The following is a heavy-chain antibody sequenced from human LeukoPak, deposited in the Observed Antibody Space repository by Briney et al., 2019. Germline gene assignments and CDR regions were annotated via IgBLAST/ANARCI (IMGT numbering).Heavy chain of an antibody. D-gene: IGHD1-26*01. J-gene: IGHJ6*03. CDR2: ISAYNGNT. CDR1: GYTFTSYG. V-gene: IGHV1-18*01. Sequence: GASVTVSFKASGYTFTSYGISWVRQAPGQGLEWMGWISAYNGNTNYAQKLQGRVTMTTDTSTSTAYMELRSLRSDDTAVYYCARSPATRYYYYYMDVWGKGTTVTVSS. CDR3: ARSPATRYYYYYMDV.